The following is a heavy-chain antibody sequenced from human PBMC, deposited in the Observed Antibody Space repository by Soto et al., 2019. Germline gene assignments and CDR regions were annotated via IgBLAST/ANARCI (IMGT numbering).Heavy chain of an antibody. J-gene: IGHJ4*02. CDR3: AKRPLKFEGSYFDE. D-gene: IGHD3-10*01. CDR1: GFTFTNYP. Sequence: EVQVLDSGGGLVQPGGSLRLSCAASGFTFTNYPMAWVRQAPAKGLEWVSTISGSGGSTFYSDSVKGRFTISRDNSKNTVYLQITSPRVEDTAVYYCAKRPLKFEGSYFDEWGPRTLVNVSS. CDR2: ISGSGGST. V-gene: IGHV3-23*01.